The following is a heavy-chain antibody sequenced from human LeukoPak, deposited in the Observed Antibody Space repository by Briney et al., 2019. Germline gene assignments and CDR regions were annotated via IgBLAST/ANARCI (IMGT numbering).Heavy chain of an antibody. J-gene: IGHJ4*02. Sequence: SQTLSLTCAISRDSVSGKSVAWSWSRQSPSRGLEGLGRTYSNAKWYNDYAISVKSRLNINPDTSRNQFSLQLNSVTPEDTAVYYCARGQRNAFDYWGQGTLVTVSS. CDR3: ARGQRNAFDY. CDR1: RDSVSGKSVA. CDR2: TYSNAKWYN. V-gene: IGHV6-1*01.